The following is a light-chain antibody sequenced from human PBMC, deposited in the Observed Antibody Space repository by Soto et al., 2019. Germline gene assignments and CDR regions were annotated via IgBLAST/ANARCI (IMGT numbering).Light chain of an antibody. CDR1: QTISGL. J-gene: IGKJ4*02. CDR2: KTS. V-gene: IGKV1-5*03. CDR3: QQYENFSP. Sequence: DIQMTQSPSTLSASVGDRVTITCRASQTISGLLAWYQQKPGKAPKLLIYKTSSLQSGVPSRFIGRGSGTEFTLTISSLQPDDFATYYCQQYENFSPFGRGTKVEIK.